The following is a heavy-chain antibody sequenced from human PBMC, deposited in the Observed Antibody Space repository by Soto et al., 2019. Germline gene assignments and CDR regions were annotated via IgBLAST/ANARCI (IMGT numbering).Heavy chain of an antibody. CDR1: EFNVMSYW. Sequence: GSLRLSCAVSEFNVMSYWMSWVRQAPGKGLEWVASIKEDGSEIYYLQSVRGRFTISRDSAGNALHLAMNYLSAEDTGVYFCARAIGFDYVNWGQGTLVTVSS. CDR2: IKEDGSEI. D-gene: IGHD3-16*01. CDR3: ARAIGFDYVN. J-gene: IGHJ4*02. V-gene: IGHV3-7*01.